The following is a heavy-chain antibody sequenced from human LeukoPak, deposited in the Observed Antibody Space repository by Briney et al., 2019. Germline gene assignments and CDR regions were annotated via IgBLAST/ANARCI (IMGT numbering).Heavy chain of an antibody. Sequence: GGSLRLSCAASGFTFSSYAMSWVRQAPGKGLEWVSAISGSGGSTYYADSVKGRFTISRDNSKNTLYLQMNSLRAEDTAVYYCANKRRDRGGRIYYYYGVDVWGQGTTVTVSS. V-gene: IGHV3-23*01. CDR3: ANKRRDRGGRIYYYYGVDV. CDR2: ISGSGGST. CDR1: GFTFSSYA. J-gene: IGHJ6*02. D-gene: IGHD2-15*01.